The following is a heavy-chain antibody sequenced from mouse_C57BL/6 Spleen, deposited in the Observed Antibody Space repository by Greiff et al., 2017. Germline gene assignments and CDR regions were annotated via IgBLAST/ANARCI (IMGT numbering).Heavy chain of an antibody. CDR3: ARKEVATGYFDY. V-gene: IGHV1-52*01. CDR2: IYPSDSDT. Sequence: QVQLQQPGAELVRPGSSVKLSCKASGYTFTSYWMHWVKQRPIQGLEWIGNIYPSDSDTHYNQKFKDKATLTVDKSSSTAYMQLSSLTSEDSAVYYCARKEVATGYFDYWGQGTTLTVSS. J-gene: IGHJ2*01. CDR1: GYTFTSYW. D-gene: IGHD1-1*01.